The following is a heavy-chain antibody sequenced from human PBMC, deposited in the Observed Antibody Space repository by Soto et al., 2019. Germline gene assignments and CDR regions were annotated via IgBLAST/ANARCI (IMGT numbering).Heavy chain of an antibody. Sequence: SETLSLTCTVSGGSISSGDYYWSWIRQPPGKGLEWIGYIYYSGSTYYNPSLKSRVTISVDTSKNQFSLKLSSVTAADTAVYYCARASGVVTTFYYYGMDVWGQGTTVTVSS. CDR1: GGSISSGDYY. CDR3: ARASGVVTTFYYYGMDV. CDR2: IYYSGST. J-gene: IGHJ6*02. D-gene: IGHD3-3*01. V-gene: IGHV4-30-4*01.